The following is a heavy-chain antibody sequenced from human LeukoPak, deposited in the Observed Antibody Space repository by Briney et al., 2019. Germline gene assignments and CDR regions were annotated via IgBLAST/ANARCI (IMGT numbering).Heavy chain of an antibody. CDR1: EFTFSSYS. J-gene: IGHJ4*02. D-gene: IGHD6-6*01. V-gene: IGHV3-21*01. CDR3: ASLIAARPLDGG. CDR2: ISSSSSYI. Sequence: GGSLRLSCAASEFTFSSYSMNWVRQAPGKGLEWVSSISSSSSYIYYADSVKGRFTISRDNAKNSLYLQMNSLRAEDTAVYYCASLIAARPLDGGWGQGTLVTVSS.